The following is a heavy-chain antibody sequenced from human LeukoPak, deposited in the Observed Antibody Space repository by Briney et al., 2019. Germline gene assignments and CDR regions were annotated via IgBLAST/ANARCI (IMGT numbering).Heavy chain of an antibody. CDR1: GYTFTSYG. J-gene: IGHJ4*02. CDR2: INTNTGNP. V-gene: IGHV7-4-1*02. D-gene: IGHD3-16*02. Sequence: GASVKVSCKASGYTFTSYGISWVRQAPGQGLEWMGWINTNTGNPTYAQGFTGRFVFSLDTSVSTAYLQISSLKAEDTAVYYCARSGLRLGELSLHPWDYFDYWGQGTLVTVSS. CDR3: ARSGLRLGELSLHPWDYFDY.